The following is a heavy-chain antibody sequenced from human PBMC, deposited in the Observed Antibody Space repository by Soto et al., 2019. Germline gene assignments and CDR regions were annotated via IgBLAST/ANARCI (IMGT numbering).Heavy chain of an antibody. V-gene: IGHV3-21*01. CDR1: GFTFSSYS. D-gene: IGHD1-26*01. CDR2: ISTSGSFL. Sequence: EVQLVESGGGLVKPGGSLRLSCAASGFTFSSYSMNWVRQAPGKGLEWVSSISTSGSFLYYADSLKGRFTLSRDNTKKSLYLEMNSLRVEDTAVYYCAREGGSDGGAHWCDRWGQGTLVTVSS. J-gene: IGHJ5*02. CDR3: AREGGSDGGAHWCDR.